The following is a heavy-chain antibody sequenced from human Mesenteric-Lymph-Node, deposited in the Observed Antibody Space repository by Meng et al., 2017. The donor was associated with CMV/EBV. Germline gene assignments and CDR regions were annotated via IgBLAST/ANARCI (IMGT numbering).Heavy chain of an antibody. CDR2: IKYDGSES. Sequence: GESLKISCAASGFTFSSYWMTWVRQAPGKGLEWVANIKYDGSESHYVDSVKGRFTISRDNAKNSLYLQMNSLRAEDTAVYYCARDLLTSQGLDYWGQGTLVTVSS. CDR1: GFTFSSYW. CDR3: ARDLLTSQGLDY. V-gene: IGHV3-7*01. J-gene: IGHJ4*02.